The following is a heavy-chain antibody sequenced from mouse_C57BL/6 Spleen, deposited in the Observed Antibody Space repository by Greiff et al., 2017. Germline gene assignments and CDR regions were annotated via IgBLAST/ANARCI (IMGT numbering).Heavy chain of an antibody. V-gene: IGHV3-6*01. J-gene: IGHJ4*01. CDR2: ISYDGSN. D-gene: IGHD1-3*01. CDR1: GYSITSGYY. CDR3: ARESSPGAMYY. Sequence: EVQLQESGPGLVKPSQSLSLTCSVTGYSITSGYYWNWIRQFPGNKLEWMGYISYDGSNNYNPSLKNRISITRDTSKNQFFLKLNSVTTEDTATYYCARESSPGAMYYWGQGTSVTVSS.